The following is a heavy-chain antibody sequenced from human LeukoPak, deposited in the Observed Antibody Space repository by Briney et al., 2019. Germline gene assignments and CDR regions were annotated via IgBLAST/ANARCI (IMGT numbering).Heavy chain of an antibody. V-gene: IGHV1-2*02. CDR3: ARGTTVTTNDYYYYMDV. D-gene: IGHD4-17*01. CDR1: GYTLTELS. Sequence: ASVKVSCKVSGYTLTELSMHWVRQAPGKGLEWMGWVNPNSGGTNYAQKFQGRVTMTRDTSISTAYMELSRLRSDDTAVYYCARGTTVTTNDYYYYMDVWGKGTTVTVSS. J-gene: IGHJ6*03. CDR2: VNPNSGGT.